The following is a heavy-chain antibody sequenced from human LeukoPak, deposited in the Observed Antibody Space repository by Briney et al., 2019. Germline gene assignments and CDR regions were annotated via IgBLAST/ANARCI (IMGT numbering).Heavy chain of an antibody. CDR1: GFSFSSFW. J-gene: IGHJ6*03. V-gene: IGHV3-74*01. D-gene: IGHD4-17*01. Sequence: GGSLRLSCAASGFSFSSFWMHWVRQAPGKGLVWVSGIKSDGAGTSYVDSVKGRFTISRDNSKNTLYLQMNSLRAEDTAVYYCAKLGGFTVYYYYYMDVWGKGTTVTISS. CDR2: IKSDGAGT. CDR3: AKLGGFTVYYYYYMDV.